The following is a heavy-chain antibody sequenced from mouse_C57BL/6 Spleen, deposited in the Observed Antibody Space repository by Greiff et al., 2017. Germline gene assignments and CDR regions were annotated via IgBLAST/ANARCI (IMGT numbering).Heavy chain of an antibody. CDR3: TRKNSSYVSWYFDV. CDR1: GYTFTSYW. J-gene: IGHJ1*03. CDR2: IYPGNSDT. Sequence: VQLQQSGTVLARPGASVKMSCKTSGYTFTSYWMHWVKQRPGQGLEWIGAIYPGNSDTSYNQKFKGKAKLTAVTSASTAYMELSSLTNEDSAVYYCTRKNSSYVSWYFDVWGTGTTVTVSS. V-gene: IGHV1-5*01. D-gene: IGHD1-1*01.